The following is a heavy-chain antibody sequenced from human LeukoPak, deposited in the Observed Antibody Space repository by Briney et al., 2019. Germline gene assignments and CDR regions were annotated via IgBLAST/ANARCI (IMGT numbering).Heavy chain of an antibody. CDR3: ARDRGEGLFDY. J-gene: IGHJ4*02. CDR1: GFIFTSYA. Sequence: GGSLRLSCAASGFIFTSYAMNWVRQAPGKGLEWVSYIISGSTIYYADSVKGRFTISRDNAKNSLYLQMNSLRAEDTAIYYCARDRGEGLFDYWGQGTLVTVSS. CDR2: IISGSTI. V-gene: IGHV3-48*03. D-gene: IGHD2-21*01.